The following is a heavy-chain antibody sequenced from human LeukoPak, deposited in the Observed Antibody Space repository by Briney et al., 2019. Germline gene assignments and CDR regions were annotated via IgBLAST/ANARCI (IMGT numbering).Heavy chain of an antibody. Sequence: ASVKVSCKASGYTFTTYPMNWVRQAPGQGLEWMGIINPSGGSTSYAQKFQGRVTMTRDTSTSTVYMELSSLRAEDTAVYYCARSQIAAAESNGFDYWGQGTLVTVSS. D-gene: IGHD6-13*01. CDR2: INPSGGST. CDR3: ARSQIAAAESNGFDY. CDR1: GYTFTTYP. J-gene: IGHJ4*02. V-gene: IGHV1-46*01.